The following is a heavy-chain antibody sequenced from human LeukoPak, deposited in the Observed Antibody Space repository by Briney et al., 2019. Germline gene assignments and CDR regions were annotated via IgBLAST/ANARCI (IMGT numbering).Heavy chain of an antibody. Sequence: PSETLSLTCTVSGGSISSYYWSWIRQPPGKGLEWIGYIYDSGSSNYTPSLKSRVTISVHTSKNQFSLKLTSVTAADTAVYYCARHKYNSSALTAFDVWGQGTMVTSST. J-gene: IGHJ3*01. CDR3: ARHKYNSSALTAFDV. D-gene: IGHD3-22*01. CDR2: IYDSGSS. V-gene: IGHV4-59*08. CDR1: GGSISSYY.